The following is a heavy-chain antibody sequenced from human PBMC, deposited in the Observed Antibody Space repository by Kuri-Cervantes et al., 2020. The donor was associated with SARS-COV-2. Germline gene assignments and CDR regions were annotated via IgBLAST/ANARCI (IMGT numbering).Heavy chain of an antibody. D-gene: IGHD3-16*02. V-gene: IGHV3-33*08. J-gene: IGHJ4*02. CDR1: GFTFSSYG. CDR3: ARDTVRGVIRYYFDY. Sequence: GESLKISCAASGFTFSSYGMHWVRQASGKGLEWVAVIWYDGSNKYYADSVKGRFTISRDNSKDTLYLQMNSLRAEDTAVYYCARDTVRGVIRYYFDYWGQGTLVTVSS. CDR2: IWYDGSNK.